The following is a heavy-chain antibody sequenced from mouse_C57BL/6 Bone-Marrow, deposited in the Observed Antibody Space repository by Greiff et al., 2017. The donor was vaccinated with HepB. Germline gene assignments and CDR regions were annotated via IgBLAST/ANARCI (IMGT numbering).Heavy chain of an antibody. CDR1: GFTFSDYY. CDR3: ARPGIYYGNYVDYYAMDY. V-gene: IGHV5-12*01. J-gene: IGHJ4*01. Sequence: KLMESGGGLVQPGGSLKLSCAASGFTFSDYYMYWVRQTPEKRLEWVAYISNGGGSTYYPDTVKGRFTISRDNAKNTLYLQMSRLKSEDTAMYYCARPGIYYGNYVDYYAMDYWGQGTSVTVSS. D-gene: IGHD2-1*01. CDR2: ISNGGGST.